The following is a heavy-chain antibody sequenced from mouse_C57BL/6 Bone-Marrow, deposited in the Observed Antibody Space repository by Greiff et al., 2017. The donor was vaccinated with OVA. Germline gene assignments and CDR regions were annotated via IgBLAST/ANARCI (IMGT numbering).Heavy chain of an antibody. CDR1: GFTFSDYG. CDR2: ISSGSSTI. CDR3: ARLDRWLSFAY. J-gene: IGHJ3*01. V-gene: IGHV5-17*01. Sequence: EVQLQQSGGGLVKPGGSLKLSCAASGFTFSDYGMHWVRQAPEKGLEWVAYISSGSSTIYYADTVKGRFTISRDNAKNTLFLQMTSLRSEDTAMYYCARLDRWLSFAYWGQGTLVTVSA. D-gene: IGHD1-1*02.